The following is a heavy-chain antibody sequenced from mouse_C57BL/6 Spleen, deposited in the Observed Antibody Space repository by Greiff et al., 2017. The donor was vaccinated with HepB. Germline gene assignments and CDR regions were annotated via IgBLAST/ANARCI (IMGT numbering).Heavy chain of an antibody. D-gene: IGHD1-1*01. J-gene: IGHJ4*01. Sequence: QVQLQQSGPELVKPGASVKISCKASGYAFSSSWMNWVKQRPGKGLEWIGRIYPGDGDTNYNGKFKGKATLTADKSSSTAYMQLSSLTSEDSAVYFWARGITTVKSLLYYAMDYWGQGTSVTVSS. CDR1: GYAFSSSW. V-gene: IGHV1-82*01. CDR2: IYPGDGDT. CDR3: ARGITTVKSLLYYAMDY.